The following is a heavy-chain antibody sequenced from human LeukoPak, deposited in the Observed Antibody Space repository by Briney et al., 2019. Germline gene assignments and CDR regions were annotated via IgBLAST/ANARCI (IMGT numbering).Heavy chain of an antibody. J-gene: IGHJ4*02. D-gene: IGHD6-19*01. CDR2: INQDGSGK. V-gene: IGHV3-7*01. CDR1: RFTFTDYW. Sequence: GGSLRLSCAASRFTFTDYWMSWVRQAPGKGLEWVANINQDGSGKYYMDSVKGRFTISRDNAKTSLYLQMNSLRAEDTAVYYCARISSGRLHTYFDYWGQGTLVTVSS. CDR3: ARISSGRLHTYFDY.